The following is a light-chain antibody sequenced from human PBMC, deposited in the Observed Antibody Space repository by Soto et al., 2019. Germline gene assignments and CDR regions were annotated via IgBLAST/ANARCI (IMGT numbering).Light chain of an antibody. J-gene: IGKJ1*01. V-gene: IGKV3-11*01. CDR1: ENVSTF. Sequence: EVVLTQSPATLSLSPGERATLSCRASENVSTFVDWYQQKPGQAPRLLIYGASNRATGIPARFSGSGSGTDFTLTISNLEPEDFAVYYCQQHSHWPPWTFDQGTRVEIQ. CDR2: GAS. CDR3: QQHSHWPPWT.